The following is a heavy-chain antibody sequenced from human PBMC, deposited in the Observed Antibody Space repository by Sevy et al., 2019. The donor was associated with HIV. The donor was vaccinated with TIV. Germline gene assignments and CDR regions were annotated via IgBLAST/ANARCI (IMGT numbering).Heavy chain of an antibody. D-gene: IGHD2-15*01. V-gene: IGHV4-39*01. CDR3: ARHRYCSGGSCYSWGSYYYGMDV. J-gene: IGHJ6*02. CDR1: GGTISSSSYY. Sequence: SETLSLTCTVSGGTISSSSYYWGRIRQPPGKGLEWIGSIYYSGSTYYNPSLKSRVTISVDTSKNQFSLKLSSVTAADTAVYYCARHRYCSGGSCYSWGSYYYGMDVWGQGTTVTVSS. CDR2: IYYSGST.